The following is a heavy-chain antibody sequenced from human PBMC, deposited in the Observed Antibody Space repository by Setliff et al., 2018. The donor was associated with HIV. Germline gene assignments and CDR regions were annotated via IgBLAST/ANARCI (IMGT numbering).Heavy chain of an antibody. CDR3: ARHDGMKAARRYNNDYMDV. D-gene: IGHD6-6*01. J-gene: IGHJ6*03. CDR2: VYHSGTT. Sequence: PSETLSLTCAVSGYSISTAYYWGWIRQPPGKGLEWIGSVYHSGTTYYNPSLKSRVTISGDTSKNQFSLKLSSVTAADTAVYYCARHDGMKAARRYNNDYMDVWGKGTTVTVSS. V-gene: IGHV4-38-2*01. CDR1: GYSISTAYY.